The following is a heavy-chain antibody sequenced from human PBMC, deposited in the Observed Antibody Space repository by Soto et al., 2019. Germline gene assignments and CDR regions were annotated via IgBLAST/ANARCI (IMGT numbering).Heavy chain of an antibody. Sequence: GGSLRLSCAASGFTVSSNYMSWVRQAPGKGLEWVSVIYSGGSTYYADSVKGRFTISRHNSKNTLYLQMNSLRAEDTAVYYCARGYGGNNPYYFDYWGQGTLVTVSS. D-gene: IGHD2-15*01. CDR3: ARGYGGNNPYYFDY. J-gene: IGHJ4*02. CDR2: IYSGGST. CDR1: GFTVSSNY. V-gene: IGHV3-53*04.